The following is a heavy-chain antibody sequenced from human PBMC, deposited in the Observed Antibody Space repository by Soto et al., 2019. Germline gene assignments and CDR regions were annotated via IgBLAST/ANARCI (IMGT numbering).Heavy chain of an antibody. Sequence: GGSLRLSCAASGFTFSSYWMHWVRQAPGKGLVWVSRINSDGSSTSYADSVKGRFTISRDNAKNTLYLQMNSLRAEDTAVYYCARRINSYYMDVWGKGTTVTVSS. V-gene: IGHV3-74*01. CDR1: GFTFSSYW. CDR2: INSDGSST. J-gene: IGHJ6*03. CDR3: ARRINSYYMDV.